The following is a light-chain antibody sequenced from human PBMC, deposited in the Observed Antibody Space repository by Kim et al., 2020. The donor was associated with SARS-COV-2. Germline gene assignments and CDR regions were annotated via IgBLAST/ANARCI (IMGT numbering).Light chain of an antibody. Sequence: LSLSPGERATLSCRASQSVSSYLAWYQQKPGQAPRLLIYDASNRATGIPARFSGSGSGTDFTLTISSLEPEDFAVYYCQQRSNWYTFGQGTKLDI. CDR3: QQRSNWYT. CDR2: DAS. CDR1: QSVSSY. J-gene: IGKJ2*01. V-gene: IGKV3-11*01.